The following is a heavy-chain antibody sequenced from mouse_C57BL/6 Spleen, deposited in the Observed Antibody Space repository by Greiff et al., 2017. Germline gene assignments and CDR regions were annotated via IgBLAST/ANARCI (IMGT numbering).Heavy chain of an antibody. CDR2: IYPRSGNT. CDR3: ARIYYYGSSFYAMDY. D-gene: IGHD1-1*01. J-gene: IGHJ4*01. V-gene: IGHV1-81*01. Sequence: QVQLKESGAELARPGASVKLSCKASGYTFTSYGISWVKQRTGQGLEWIGEIYPRSGNTYYNEKFKGKATLTADKSSSTAYMELRSLTSEDAAVYFCARIYYYGSSFYAMDYWGQGTSVTVSS. CDR1: GYTFTSYG.